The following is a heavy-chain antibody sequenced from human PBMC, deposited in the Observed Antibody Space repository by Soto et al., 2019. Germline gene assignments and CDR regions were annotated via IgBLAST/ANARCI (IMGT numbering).Heavy chain of an antibody. V-gene: IGHV1-2*04. J-gene: IGHJ6*02. D-gene: IGHD3-10*01. CDR2: INPNSGGT. CDR1: GYTFTGYY. Sequence: QVQLVQSGAEVKKPGASVKVSCKASGYTFTGYYMHWVRQAPGQGLEWMGWINPNSGGTNDAQKFQGWVTMTRDTSISTAYMELSRLRSDDTAVYYCARDRGEAANYYSYGMDVWGQGTTVTVSS. CDR3: ARDRGEAANYYSYGMDV.